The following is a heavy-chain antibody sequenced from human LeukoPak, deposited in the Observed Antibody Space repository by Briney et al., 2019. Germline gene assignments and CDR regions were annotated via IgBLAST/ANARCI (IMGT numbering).Heavy chain of an antibody. CDR1: GFTFSSYA. J-gene: IGHJ3*02. V-gene: IGHV3-30-3*01. D-gene: IGHD1-26*01. Sequence: GGSLRLSCAASGFTFSSYAMHWVRQAPGKGLEWVAVISYDGSNKYYADSVKGRFTISRDNSKNTLYLQMNSLRAEDTAVYYCAKEWLGPTGAFDIWGQGTMVTVSS. CDR2: ISYDGSNK. CDR3: AKEWLGPTGAFDI.